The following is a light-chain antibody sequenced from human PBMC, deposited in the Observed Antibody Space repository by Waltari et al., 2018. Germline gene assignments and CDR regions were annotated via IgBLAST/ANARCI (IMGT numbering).Light chain of an antibody. Sequence: EIVMTQSPVTLSASPGESATLSCRASQSVGSDFGWYQQNPGQPPSLLIYGVSTRASGVPVRFSGSGSGADFTLTISSLQSEDFAIYYCLQYHIWPRTFGQGTKLEIK. CDR2: GVS. CDR1: QSVGSD. V-gene: IGKV3-15*01. J-gene: IGKJ2*01. CDR3: LQYHIWPRT.